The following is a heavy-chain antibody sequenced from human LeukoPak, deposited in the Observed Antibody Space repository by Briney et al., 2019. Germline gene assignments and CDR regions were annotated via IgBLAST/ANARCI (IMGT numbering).Heavy chain of an antibody. Sequence: GGSLRLSCAASRFTFSSYGMHWVRQAPGKGLEWVAVIWYDGSNKYYADSVKGRFTISRDNSKNTLYLQMNSLRAEDTAVYYCARDMGLEMATTDFDYWGQGTLVTVSS. D-gene: IGHD5-24*01. CDR3: ARDMGLEMATTDFDY. CDR1: RFTFSSYG. J-gene: IGHJ4*02. CDR2: IWYDGSNK. V-gene: IGHV3-33*01.